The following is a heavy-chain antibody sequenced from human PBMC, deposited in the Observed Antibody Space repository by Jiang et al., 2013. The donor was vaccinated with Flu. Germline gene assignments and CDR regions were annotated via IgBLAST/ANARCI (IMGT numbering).Heavy chain of an antibody. D-gene: IGHD3-22*01. V-gene: IGHV3-53*01. J-gene: IGHJ4*02. Sequence: GSTYYADSVKGRFTISRDNSKNTLYLQMNSLRAEDTAVYYCASPYYYDSSGYSLGYWGQGTLVTVSS. CDR3: ASPYYYDSSGYSLGY. CDR2: GST.